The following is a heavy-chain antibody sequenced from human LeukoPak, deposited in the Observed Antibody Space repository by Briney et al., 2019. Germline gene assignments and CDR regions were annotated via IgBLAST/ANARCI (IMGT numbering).Heavy chain of an antibody. Sequence: GGSLRLSCAASGFTFSDYYMSWVRQAPGKGLEWVAKIKQDGSEKYYVDSVKGRFTISRDNAKNSLYLQMNSLRAEDTAVYYCARLDGGDYHRNGYWGQGTLVTVSS. V-gene: IGHV3-7*03. CDR2: IKQDGSEK. CDR1: GFTFSDYY. J-gene: IGHJ4*02. D-gene: IGHD4-17*01. CDR3: ARLDGGDYHRNGY.